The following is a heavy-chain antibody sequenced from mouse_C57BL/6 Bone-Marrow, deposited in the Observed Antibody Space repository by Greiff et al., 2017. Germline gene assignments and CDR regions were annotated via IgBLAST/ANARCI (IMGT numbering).Heavy chain of an antibody. Sequence: VQLQQSGAELAKPGASVKLSCKASGYTFTSYWMHWVKQRPGQGLEWIGYINPSSGYTKYNQKFKDKATLTADKSSSTSYMQLSSLTYEDSAVYYCASGYYPPWFAYWGQGTLVTVAA. CDR2: INPSSGYT. J-gene: IGHJ3*01. CDR3: ASGYYPPWFAY. CDR1: GYTFTSYW. D-gene: IGHD2-3*01. V-gene: IGHV1-7*01.